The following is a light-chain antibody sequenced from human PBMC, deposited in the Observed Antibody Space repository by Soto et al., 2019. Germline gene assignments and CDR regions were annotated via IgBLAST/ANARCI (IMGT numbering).Light chain of an antibody. CDR1: SSDVGGYNY. CDR3: SSYTTSGSLV. Sequence: QSALTQPASVSGSPGQSITISCTGTSSDVGGYNYVSWYQHHPGKAPKLIIYDVSNRPSGVSNRFSGSKSGNTASLTISGLQAEDEADYYCSSYTTSGSLVFGGGTKVTV. CDR2: DVS. V-gene: IGLV2-14*03. J-gene: IGLJ2*01.